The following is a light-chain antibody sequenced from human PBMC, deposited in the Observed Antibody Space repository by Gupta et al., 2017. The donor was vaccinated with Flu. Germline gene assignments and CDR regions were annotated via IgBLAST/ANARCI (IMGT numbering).Light chain of an antibody. Sequence: ETVMTQSPATLSVSPGESATLSCRASYFVGRNLAWYQQKPGQAPRLLIYGASTTATGVPARFSGSGSGTDFTLTISSLQSEDSAVYYCQQYNNWPPYTFGQGTKVEIK. CDR1: YFVGRN. J-gene: IGKJ2*01. CDR2: GAS. CDR3: QQYNNWPPYT. V-gene: IGKV3-15*01.